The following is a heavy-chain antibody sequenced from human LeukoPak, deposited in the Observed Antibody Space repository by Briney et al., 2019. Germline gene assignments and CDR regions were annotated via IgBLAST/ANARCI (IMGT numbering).Heavy chain of an antibody. CDR1: GFTFSSYS. CDR3: ARTDSSSWYLNWFDP. J-gene: IGHJ5*02. D-gene: IGHD6-13*01. CDR2: ISSSSSYI. V-gene: IGHV3-21*01. Sequence: GGSLRLSCAASGFTFSSYSMNRVRQAPGKGLEWVSSISSSSSYIYYADSVKGRFTISRDNAKNSLYLQMNSLRAEDTAVYYCARTDSSSWYLNWFDPWGQGTLVTVSS.